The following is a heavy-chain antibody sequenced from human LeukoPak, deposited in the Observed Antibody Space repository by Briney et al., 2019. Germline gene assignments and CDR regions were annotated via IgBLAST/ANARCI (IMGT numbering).Heavy chain of an antibody. CDR2: ISGSGGST. V-gene: IGHV3-23*01. CDR3: ARGKGIAVSSFDY. Sequence: GGSLRLSCAASGFTFSSYAMSCVRQAPGKGLEWVSGISGSGGSTYYADSVKGRFTISRDNSKNTLSLQMNSLRAEDTALYYCARGKGIAVSSFDYWGQGTLVTVSS. J-gene: IGHJ4*02. CDR1: GFTFSSYA. D-gene: IGHD6-19*01.